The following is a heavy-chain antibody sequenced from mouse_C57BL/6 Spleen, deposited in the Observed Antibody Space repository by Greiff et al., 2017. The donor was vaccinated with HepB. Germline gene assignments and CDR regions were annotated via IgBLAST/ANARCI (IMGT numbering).Heavy chain of an antibody. CDR1: GYSFTDYN. J-gene: IGHJ4*01. V-gene: IGHV1-39*01. Sequence: EVQLQQSGPELVKPGASVKISCKASGYSFTDYNMNWVKQSNGKSLEWIGVINPNYGTTSYNQKFKGKATMTVDQSSSTAYMQLNSLTSEDSAVYYCARRGTEYDGCDGDYAMDYWGQGTSVTVSS. CDR3: ARRGTEYDGCDGDYAMDY. D-gene: IGHD2-2*01. CDR2: INPNYGTT.